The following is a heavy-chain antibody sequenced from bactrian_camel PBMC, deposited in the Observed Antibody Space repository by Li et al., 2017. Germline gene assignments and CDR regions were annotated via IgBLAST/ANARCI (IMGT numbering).Heavy chain of an antibody. D-gene: IGHD1*01. V-gene: IGHV3S63*01. Sequence: QLVESGGGSVQAGGSLRLSCTFSGFTLDESDVGWYRQGPGHECELVASISSDDATHYAASVLGRVTISQDHARNTVYLQMNNLGPDDTAVYYCAAGNGFWGQGTQVTVS. CDR3: AAGNGF. CDR1: GFTLDESD. J-gene: IGHJ4*01. CDR2: ISSDDAT.